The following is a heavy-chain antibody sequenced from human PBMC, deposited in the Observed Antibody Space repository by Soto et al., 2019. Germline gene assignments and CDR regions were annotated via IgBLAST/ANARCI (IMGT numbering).Heavy chain of an antibody. CDR2: IIPIFGTA. Sequence: SVKVSCKASGYTFTGYYMHWVRQAPGQGLEWMGGIIPIFGTANYAQKFQGRVTITADESTSTAYMELSSLRSEDTAVYYCARDRVNYYDSSGYHTLDYWGQGTLVTVSS. D-gene: IGHD3-22*01. CDR3: ARDRVNYYDSSGYHTLDY. J-gene: IGHJ4*02. V-gene: IGHV1-69*13. CDR1: GYTFTGYY.